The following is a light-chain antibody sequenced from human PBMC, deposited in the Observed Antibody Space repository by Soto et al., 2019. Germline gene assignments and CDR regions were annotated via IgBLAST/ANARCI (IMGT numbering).Light chain of an antibody. CDR1: QGISNF. J-gene: IGKJ3*01. CDR2: GAS. CDR3: QTYFSALFT. V-gene: IGKV1-27*01. Sequence: DIQMTQSPSSLSSSGGDRVTITYRANQGISNFLAWNQQKPGKLPVLLIYGASASQPGVPSRVSGSGSGTDCTLTISGLQPEEGANYYCQTYFSALFTFGHGTKV.